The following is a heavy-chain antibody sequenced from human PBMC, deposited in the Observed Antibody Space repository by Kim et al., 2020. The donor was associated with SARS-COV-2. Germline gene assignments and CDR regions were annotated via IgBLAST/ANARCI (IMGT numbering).Heavy chain of an antibody. CDR3: ARDPHYYDSSGYSGGLAFDI. J-gene: IGHJ3*02. Sequence: GGSLRLSCAASGFTFSSYSMNWVRQAPGKGLEWVSSISSSSYIYYADSVKGRFTISRDNAKNSLYLQMNSLRAEDTAVYYCARDPHYYDSSGYSGGLAFDIWGQGTMVTVSS. CDR2: ISSSSYI. D-gene: IGHD3-22*01. CDR1: GFTFSSYS. V-gene: IGHV3-21*01.